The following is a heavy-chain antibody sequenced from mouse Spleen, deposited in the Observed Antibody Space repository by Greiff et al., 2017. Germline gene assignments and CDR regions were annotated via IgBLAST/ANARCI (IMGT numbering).Heavy chain of an antibody. J-gene: IGHJ2*01. Sequence: VQRVESGAELARPGASVKLSCKASGYTFTSYWMQWVKQRPGQGLEWIGAIYPGDGDTRYTQKFKGKATLTADKSSSTAYMQLSSLASEDSAVYYCARSGGNYEVDYWGQGTTLTVSS. D-gene: IGHD2-1*01. CDR2: IYPGDGDT. V-gene: IGHV1-87*01. CDR1: GYTFTSYW. CDR3: ARSGGNYEVDY.